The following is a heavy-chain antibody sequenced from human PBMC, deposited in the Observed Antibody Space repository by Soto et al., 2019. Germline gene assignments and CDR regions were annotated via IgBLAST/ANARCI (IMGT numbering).Heavy chain of an antibody. CDR3: ARVYYDSSGYYYFDY. J-gene: IGHJ4*02. CDR1: GFTFSSYS. CDR2: ISSSSSYI. D-gene: IGHD3-22*01. Sequence: SGGSLRLSCAASGFTFSSYSMNWVRQAPGKGLEWVSSISSSSSYIYYADSVKGRFTISRDNAKNSLYLQMNSLRAEDTAVYYCARVYYDSSGYYYFDYWGQGTLVTVSS. V-gene: IGHV3-21*01.